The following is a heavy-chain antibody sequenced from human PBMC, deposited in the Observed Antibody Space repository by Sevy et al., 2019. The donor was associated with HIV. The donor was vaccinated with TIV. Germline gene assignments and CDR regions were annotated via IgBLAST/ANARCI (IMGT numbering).Heavy chain of an antibody. D-gene: IGHD7-27*01. CDR2: MWVDGRNK. V-gene: IGHV3-33*01. CDR1: GFSLSGYG. CDR3: ARELGPVVGFDI. Sequence: GGSLRLSCAASGFSLSGYGMKWVRQAPGKGLEWVAVMWVDGRNKYYAESVKGRFIISRDNSKNTMYLQMNSLTAEDTAVYYCARELGPVVGFDIWGRGTKVTVSS. J-gene: IGHJ3*02.